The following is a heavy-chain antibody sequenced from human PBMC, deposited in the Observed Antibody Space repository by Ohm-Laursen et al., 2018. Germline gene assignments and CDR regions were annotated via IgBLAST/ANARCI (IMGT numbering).Heavy chain of an antibody. D-gene: IGHD3-16*02. CDR3: ATFGGVIVIPPFNYGMDV. CDR2: MNPNSGNT. CDR1: GYTFTNYV. Sequence: GASVKVSCKASGYTFTNYVINWVRQATGQGLEWMGWMNPNSGNTGYAQKFQGRVTMTRNTSISTAYMELSSLRSEDTAVYYCATFGGVIVIPPFNYGMDVWGQGTTVTVSS. J-gene: IGHJ6*02. V-gene: IGHV1-8*01.